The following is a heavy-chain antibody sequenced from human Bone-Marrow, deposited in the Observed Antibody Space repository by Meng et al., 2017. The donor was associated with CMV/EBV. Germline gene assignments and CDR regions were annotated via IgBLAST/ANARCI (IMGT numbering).Heavy chain of an antibody. Sequence: SVKVSCKASGGTFSSYAISWVRQAPGQGLEWMGGIIPIFGTANYAQKFQGRVTMTRDTSTSTVHMELSSLRSEDTAVYYCARDLPNWNDFSYYGMDVWGQGTTVTVSS. CDR3: ARDLPNWNDFSYYGMDV. CDR1: GGTFSSYA. J-gene: IGHJ6*02. CDR2: IIPIFGTA. V-gene: IGHV1-69*05. D-gene: IGHD1-1*01.